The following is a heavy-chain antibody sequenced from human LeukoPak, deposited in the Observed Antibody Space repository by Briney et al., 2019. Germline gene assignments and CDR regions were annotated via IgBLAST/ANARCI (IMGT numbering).Heavy chain of an antibody. Sequence: SETLSLTCAVYGGSFSGYYWSWIRQPPGKGLEWIGEINHSGSTNYNPSLKSRVTMSVDTSKNQFSLKLSSVTAADTAVYYCARGPYSSSWRTEYYFDYWGQGTLVTVSS. CDR3: ARGPYSSSWRTEYYFDY. CDR1: GGSFSGYY. V-gene: IGHV4-34*01. J-gene: IGHJ4*02. D-gene: IGHD6-13*01. CDR2: INHSGST.